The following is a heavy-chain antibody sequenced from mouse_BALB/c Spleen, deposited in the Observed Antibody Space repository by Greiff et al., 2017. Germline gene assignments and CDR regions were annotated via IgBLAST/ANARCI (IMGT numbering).Heavy chain of an antibody. J-gene: IGHJ3*01. CDR2: ISDGGSYT. CDR1: GFTFSDYY. Sequence: EVHLVESGGGLVKPGGSLKLSCAASGFTFSDYYMYWVRQTPEKRLEWVATISDGGSYTYYPDSVKGRFTISRDNAKNNLYLQMSSLKSEDTAMYYCARDKDYRYAWFAYWGQGTLVTVSA. V-gene: IGHV5-4*02. CDR3: ARDKDYRYAWFAY. D-gene: IGHD2-14*01.